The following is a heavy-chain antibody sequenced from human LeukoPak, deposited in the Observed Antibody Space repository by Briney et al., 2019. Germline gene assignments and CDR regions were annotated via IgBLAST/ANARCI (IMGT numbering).Heavy chain of an antibody. D-gene: IGHD2-2*02. V-gene: IGHV1-18*01. CDR3: ARLIRYCSSTSCYMDY. J-gene: IGHJ4*02. CDR1: GYTFTSYG. CDR2: ISAYNGNT. Sequence: ASVKVSCKASGYTFTSYGISWLRQAPGQGLEWMGWISAYNGNTNYAQKLQGRVTMTTDTSTSTAYMELRSLRSDDTAVYYCARLIRYCSSTSCYMDYWGQGTLVTVSS.